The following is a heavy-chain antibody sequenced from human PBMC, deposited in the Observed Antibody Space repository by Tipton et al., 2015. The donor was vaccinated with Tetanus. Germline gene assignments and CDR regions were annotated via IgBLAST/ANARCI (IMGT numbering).Heavy chain of an antibody. CDR2: VDYRGRT. Sequence: TLSLTCSVSSGSISNSGYYWGWIRQPPGKGLECIGSVDYRGRTYYNASLRSRVSISADTSKNQFSLKLSSMTAADTAVYYCVRRVAAFYADRLDWGQGTLVTVSS. D-gene: IGHD6-19*01. V-gene: IGHV4-39*01. J-gene: IGHJ4*02. CDR3: VRRVAAFYADRLD. CDR1: SGSISNSGYY.